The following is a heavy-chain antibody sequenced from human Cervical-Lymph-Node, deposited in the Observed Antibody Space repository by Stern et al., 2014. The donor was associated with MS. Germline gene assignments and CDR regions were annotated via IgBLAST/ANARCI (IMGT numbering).Heavy chain of an antibody. CDR3: ARVVAVAGIFDY. V-gene: IGHV2-70*15. J-gene: IGHJ4*02. CDR1: GFSLTTNGMC. Sequence: QVTLKESGPALVKPTQTLTLTCTFSGFSLTTNGMCVTWIRQPPGKALEWLARIDWNDDKYYSTSLKTRLTISTDTSKNQVVLTMTDMDPVDTGTYYCARVVAVAGIFDYWGQGTLVTVSS. CDR2: IDWNDDK. D-gene: IGHD6-19*01.